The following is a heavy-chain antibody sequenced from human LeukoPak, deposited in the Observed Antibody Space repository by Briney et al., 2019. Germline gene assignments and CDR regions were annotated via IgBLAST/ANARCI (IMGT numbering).Heavy chain of an antibody. CDR1: GYSFTSYW. CDR2: IYPGDSDT. Sequence: GESLKISCKGSGYSFTSYWIGWVRQMPGKGLEWMGIIYPGDSDTRYSPSFQGQVTISADKSISTAYLQWSSLKASDTAMYYCARHVGSGFPYYYYMDVWGKGTTVTVSS. CDR3: ARHVGSGFPYYYYMDV. D-gene: IGHD3-10*01. V-gene: IGHV5-51*01. J-gene: IGHJ6*03.